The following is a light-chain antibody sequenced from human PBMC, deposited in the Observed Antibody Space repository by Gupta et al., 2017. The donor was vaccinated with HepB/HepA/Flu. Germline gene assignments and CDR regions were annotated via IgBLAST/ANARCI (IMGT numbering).Light chain of an antibody. Sequence: EIVLTHSPGTLSLSPGERATLSCRASQSGSSSYLAWYQQKPGQAPRLLIYGASSRATGIPDRFSGSGSGTDFTLTISRLEPEDFAVYYCQQYGSSPGTFGQGTKVEIK. CDR3: QQYGSSPGT. CDR1: QSGSSSY. CDR2: GAS. J-gene: IGKJ1*01. V-gene: IGKV3-20*01.